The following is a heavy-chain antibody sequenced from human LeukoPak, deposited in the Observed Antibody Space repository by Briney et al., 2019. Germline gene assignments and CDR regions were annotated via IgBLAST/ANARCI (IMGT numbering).Heavy chain of an antibody. CDR1: GFTFSSYW. Sequence: GGSLRLSCAASGFTFSSYWMSWVRQAPGKGLEWVANIKQDGSEKYYVDSVKGRFTISRDNAKNSLYLLMNSLRAEDTAVYYCARETSWRFLEWLLPDYWGQGTLVTVSS. CDR3: ARETSWRFLEWLLPDY. CDR2: IKQDGSEK. V-gene: IGHV3-7*01. D-gene: IGHD3-3*01. J-gene: IGHJ4*02.